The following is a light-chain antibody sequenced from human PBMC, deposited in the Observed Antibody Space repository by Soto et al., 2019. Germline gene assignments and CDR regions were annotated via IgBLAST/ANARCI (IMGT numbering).Light chain of an antibody. CDR3: HQYGSAPWT. J-gene: IGKJ1*01. CDR1: QGVGGTY. Sequence: ARTQAPTTRSLSPGERATISCRASQGVGGTYVAWYQQKPGPAPRLLIYGASNRATGTPDRFRGSGSATDFTLTITSLEPEDFAVYYCHQYGSAPWTCGQGTQVDIK. CDR2: GAS. V-gene: IGKV3-20*01.